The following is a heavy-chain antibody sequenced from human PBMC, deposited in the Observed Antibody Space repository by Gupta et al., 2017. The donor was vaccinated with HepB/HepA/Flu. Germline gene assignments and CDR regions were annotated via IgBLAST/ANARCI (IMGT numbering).Heavy chain of an antibody. CDR3: ARGDSNSIWFSLDGCSFDY. D-gene: IGHD4-11*01. CDR1: GFTFSSYG. J-gene: IGHJ4*02. CDR2: IWYDGSNK. V-gene: IGHV3-33*01. Sequence: QVQLVESGGGVVQPGRSLRLSCAASGFTFSSYGMPWVRQAPGKGLEWVAVIWYDGSNKYYADSVKGRFTISRDNSKNTLYLQMNSLRAEDTAVYYCARGDSNSIWFSLDGCSFDYWGQGTLVTVSS.